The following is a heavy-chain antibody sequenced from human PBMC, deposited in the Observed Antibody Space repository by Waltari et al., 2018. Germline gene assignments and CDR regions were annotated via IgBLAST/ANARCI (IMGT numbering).Heavy chain of an antibody. CDR3: ARISNGDYMAFDI. J-gene: IGHJ3*02. D-gene: IGHD4-17*01. CDR1: GFSLTNTIMG. V-gene: IGHV2-26*02. CDR2: IFSTDEK. Sequence: QVTLKESGPVLVKPTETLTLTCTVSGFSLTNTIMGVSWIRQPPGKALEWLAHIFSTDEKSYSTSLKSRLTISKDTSKSQVVLTMTNMDPVDTATYYCARISNGDYMAFDIWGQGTMVTVSS.